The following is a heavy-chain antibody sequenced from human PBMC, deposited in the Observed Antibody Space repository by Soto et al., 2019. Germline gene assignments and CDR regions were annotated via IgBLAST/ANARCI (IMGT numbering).Heavy chain of an antibody. Sequence: GESLKISCQASGYTFSGHWISWVRQVAGKGLQWMGNIDPRDSYTNYHPAFQGHVTYSVNKSGTAADLHLSNREPADTSIYYCARHGAAIWLGYWGQGTLVTVSS. CDR1: GYTFSGHW. D-gene: IGHD6-19*01. V-gene: IGHV5-10-1*01. CDR3: ARHGAAIWLGY. J-gene: IGHJ4*02. CDR2: IDPRDSYT.